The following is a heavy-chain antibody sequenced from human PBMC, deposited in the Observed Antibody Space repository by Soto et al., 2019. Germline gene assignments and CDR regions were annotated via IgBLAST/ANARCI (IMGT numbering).Heavy chain of an antibody. CDR3: AKGRGGSGSLTPRVDF. J-gene: IGHJ4*02. CDR2: ISGGGDTT. D-gene: IGHD3-10*01. V-gene: IGHV3-23*01. Sequence: EVQLLESGGGLVQPGGSLRLSCAASGFTFNNYAMTWVRQAPGKGLEWVSAISGGGDTTSYAVSVKGRFTVSRDGSKNTLYLQMSSMIAEDTALYYCAKGRGGSGSLTPRVDFWGQGTLVTVS. CDR1: GFTFNNYA.